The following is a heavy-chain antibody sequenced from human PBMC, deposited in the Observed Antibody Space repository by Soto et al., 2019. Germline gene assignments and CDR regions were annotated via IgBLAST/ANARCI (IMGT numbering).Heavy chain of an antibody. CDR3: GRAGTAAWRAWCDP. V-gene: IGHV4-59*01. Sequence: PSETLSLTCTVSGGSISSYYWSWIRQPPGKGLEWIGYIYYSGSTNYNPSLKSRVTISVDTSKNQFSLKLSSVTAADTAVYYCGRAGTAAWRAWCDPWGGGTLVTVSS. D-gene: IGHD6-13*01. J-gene: IGHJ5*02. CDR2: IYYSGST. CDR1: GGSISSYY.